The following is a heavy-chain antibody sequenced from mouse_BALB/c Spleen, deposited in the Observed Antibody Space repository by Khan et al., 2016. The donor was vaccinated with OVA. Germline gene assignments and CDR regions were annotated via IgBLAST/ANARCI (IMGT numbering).Heavy chain of an antibody. CDR1: GYSITSGYA. V-gene: IGHV3-2*02. CDR3: ARGNYYGYYFDY. J-gene: IGHJ2*01. CDR2: ISYSGGT. Sequence: EVQLQESGPGLVKPSQSLSLTCTVTGYSITSGYAWNWIRQFPGNKLAWMGYISYSGGTSYNPSLKSRISITRDTSKNQFFLQLNSVTTEDTATYYCARGNYYGYYFDYWGQGTTLTVSS. D-gene: IGHD1-1*01.